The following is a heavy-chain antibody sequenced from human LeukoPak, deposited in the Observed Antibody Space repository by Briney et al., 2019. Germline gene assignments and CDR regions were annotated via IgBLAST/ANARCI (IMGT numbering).Heavy chain of an antibody. CDR3: ARGAFGVYAFDI. J-gene: IGHJ3*02. CDR2: ITPDGTST. D-gene: IGHD3-3*01. CDR1: GFTFSNYG. Sequence: GGSLRLSCAASGFTFSNYGMHWVRQAPGKGLVWVSRITPDGTSTTYADSVKGRFTISRDNAKNTLYVQMNSLRAEDTAVYYCARGAFGVYAFDIWGQGTMVTVSS. V-gene: IGHV3-74*01.